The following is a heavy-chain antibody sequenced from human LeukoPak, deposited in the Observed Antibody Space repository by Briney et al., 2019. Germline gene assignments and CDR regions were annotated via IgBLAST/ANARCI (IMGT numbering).Heavy chain of an antibody. CDR2: IYYSGST. D-gene: IGHD3-10*01. V-gene: IGHV4-39*01. J-gene: IGHJ5*02. CDR1: GGSISSSSYY. Sequence: SETLSLTCTVSGGSISSSSYYWGWIRQPPGKGLEWIGSIYYSGSTYYNPSLKSRVTISVDTSKNQFSLKLSSVTAADTAVYYCARGGLLWFGELLRSWFDPWGQGTLVTVSS. CDR3: ARGGLLWFGELLRSWFDP.